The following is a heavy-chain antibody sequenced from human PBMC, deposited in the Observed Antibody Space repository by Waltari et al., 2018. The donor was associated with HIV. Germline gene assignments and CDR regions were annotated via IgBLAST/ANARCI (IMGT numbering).Heavy chain of an antibody. V-gene: IGHV1-2*06. CDR3: ARGEDVSLPHLTPGFRLEF. Sequence: QTLLLQSASQVKTPGASVTLSCKFSGDRFTTYFLYWLRQAPGQGFEWRGRINPDSGDTTYSQTFQTRVTMTRDTSSASTYMEVTRLTSADTAIYYCARGEDVSLPHLTPGFRLEFWGHGTLVTVSS. D-gene: IGHD1-26*01. CDR1: GDRFTTYF. CDR2: INPDSGDT. J-gene: IGHJ4*01.